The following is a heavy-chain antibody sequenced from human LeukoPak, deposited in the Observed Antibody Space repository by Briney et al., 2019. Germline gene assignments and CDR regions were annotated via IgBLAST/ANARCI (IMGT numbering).Heavy chain of an antibody. CDR3: TTGGMIVVVITAV. J-gene: IGHJ4*02. D-gene: IGHD3-22*01. V-gene: IGHV3-15*01. CDR1: GFTFSNAW. CDR2: IKSKTDGGTT. Sequence: GGSLRLSCAASGFTFSNAWMSWVRQAPGKGLEWVGRIKSKTDGGTTDYAAPVKGRFTVSRDDSKNTLYLQMNSLKTEDTAVYYCTTGGMIVVVITAVWGQGTLVTVSS.